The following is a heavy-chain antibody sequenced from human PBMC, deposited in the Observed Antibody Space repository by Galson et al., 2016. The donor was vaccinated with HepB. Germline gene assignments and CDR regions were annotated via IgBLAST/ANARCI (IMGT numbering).Heavy chain of an antibody. D-gene: IGHD2-21*02. J-gene: IGHJ4*02. CDR3: ARAKVVTVPYHFDY. V-gene: IGHV1-46*01. CDR1: RHTFTSYY. CDR2: INPSGGST. Sequence: SVKVSCKASRHTFTSYYMHWVRQAPGQGLEWMGIINPSGGSTSYAQKFQGRVTITRDTSASTVYMELSSLRSEDTAVYYCARAKVVTVPYHFDYWGQGTLVTVSS.